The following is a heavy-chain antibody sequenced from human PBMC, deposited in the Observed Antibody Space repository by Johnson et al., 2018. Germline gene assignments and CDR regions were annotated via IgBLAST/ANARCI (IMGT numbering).Heavy chain of an antibody. D-gene: IGHD3-22*01. Sequence: EVQLVESGGGLVKPGGSLRLSCAASGFTFSSYSMNWVRQAPGKGLEWVSSISISSRYIYYADSGKGRVTLSRDNAKTQLYLQMNSLRAEDTAVYYCARDNLYDYDSSAYYFGGYFQHWGQGTLVTVSS. CDR2: ISISSRYI. J-gene: IGHJ1*01. CDR1: GFTFSSYS. CDR3: ARDNLYDYDSSAYYFGGYFQH. V-gene: IGHV3-21*06.